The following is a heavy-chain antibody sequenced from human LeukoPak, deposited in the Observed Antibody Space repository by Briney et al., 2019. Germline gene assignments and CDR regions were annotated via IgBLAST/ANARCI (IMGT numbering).Heavy chain of an antibody. CDR3: ARYCGGDCYTPHDAFDV. CDR1: GFTFSSYE. D-gene: IGHD2-21*02. V-gene: IGHV3-48*03. J-gene: IGHJ3*01. Sequence: GGSLRLSCAASGFTFSSYEMNWVRQAPGKGLEWVSYITGGGDSIYYEDSVKGRFTISRDNAKNSLYLKMNSLRAEDTAMYYCARYCGGDCYTPHDAFDVWGQGTLVTVSS. CDR2: ITGGGDSI.